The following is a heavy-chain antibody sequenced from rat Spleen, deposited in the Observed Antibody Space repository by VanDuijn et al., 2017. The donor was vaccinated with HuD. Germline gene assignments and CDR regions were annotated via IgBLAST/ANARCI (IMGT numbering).Heavy chain of an antibody. CDR2: ISYDGSST. Sequence: EVQLVESDGGLVQPGRSLKLSCAASGFTFSDYNMAWVRQAPTKGLEWVATISYDGSSTYYRDSVKGRFTISRDNAKSTLYLQMDSLRSEDTATYYCARDYYSSYIYDYWGQGVMVTVSS. CDR1: GFTFSDYN. J-gene: IGHJ2*01. V-gene: IGHV5-29*01. D-gene: IGHD1-2*01. CDR3: ARDYYSSYIYDY.